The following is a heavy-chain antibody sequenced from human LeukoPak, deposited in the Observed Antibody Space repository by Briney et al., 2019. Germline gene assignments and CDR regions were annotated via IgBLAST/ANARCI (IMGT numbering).Heavy chain of an antibody. V-gene: IGHV3-7*01. CDR3: ARDDTVTTRVGFID. J-gene: IGHJ4*02. Sequence: PAGSLTLSCAAYGFTFSNYCMSWVRQAPGKGLEWVANIKQDGSEKYYVDSVKGRFTISRDNAKNSLYLQMNRLRAEDTAVFYCARDDTVTTRVGFIDWGQGTLVTVSS. CDR1: GFTFSNYC. D-gene: IGHD4-17*01. CDR2: IKQDGSEK.